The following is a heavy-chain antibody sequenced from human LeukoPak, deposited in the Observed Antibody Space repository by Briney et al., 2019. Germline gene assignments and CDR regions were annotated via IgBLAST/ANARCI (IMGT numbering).Heavy chain of an antibody. CDR1: GFTFSDYY. V-gene: IGHV3-11*01. Sequence: GGSLRLSCAASGFTFSDYYMSWIRQAPGKGLEWVSYISSSGSTIYYADSVKGRFTISRDNAKNSLYLQMNSLRAEDTAVYYCARDAPGDCGGDCPYYYYGMDVWGQGTTVTVSS. CDR2: ISSSGSTI. CDR3: ARDAPGDCGGDCPYYYYGMDV. J-gene: IGHJ6*02. D-gene: IGHD2-21*02.